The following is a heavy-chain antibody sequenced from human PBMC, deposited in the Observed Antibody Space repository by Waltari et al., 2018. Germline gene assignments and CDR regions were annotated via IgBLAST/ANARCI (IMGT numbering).Heavy chain of an antibody. V-gene: IGHV1-69*08. D-gene: IGHD6-13*01. Sequence: QVQLVQSGAEVQKPGSSVKVSCKASGGTFSSYAISWVRQAPGQGLEWMGRITPIFGTANYAQKFQGRVTITADKSTSTAYMELSSLRSEDTAVYYCARVLAAAAAPFDYWGQGTLVTVSS. CDR2: ITPIFGTA. J-gene: IGHJ4*02. CDR1: GGTFSSYA. CDR3: ARVLAAAAAPFDY.